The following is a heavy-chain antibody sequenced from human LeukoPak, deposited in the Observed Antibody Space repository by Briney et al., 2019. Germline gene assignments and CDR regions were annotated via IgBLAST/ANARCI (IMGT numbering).Heavy chain of an antibody. D-gene: IGHD2-2*01. V-gene: IGHV3-23*01. J-gene: IGHJ5*02. CDR1: GFTFSSYA. CDR3: AKETGKYQLLSMWFDP. Sequence: GGALRLSCAASGFTFSSYAMSWVRQAPGEGLEWVSAISGSGGSTYYADSVKGRFTISRDNPKNTLYLQMNSLRAEDTAVYYCAKETGKYQLLSMWFDPWGQGTLVTVSS. CDR2: ISGSGGST.